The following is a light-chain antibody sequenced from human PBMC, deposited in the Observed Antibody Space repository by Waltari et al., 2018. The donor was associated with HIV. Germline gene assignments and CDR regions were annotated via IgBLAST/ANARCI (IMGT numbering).Light chain of an antibody. CDR2: EVT. CDR3: SSYTRRGTVV. Sequence: QSALTQPASVSGSPGQSIVLPCTGSSSDIGYYDDVSWYQQYPGQAPKALIYEVTSRPSGTSSRFSGSKSATAAFLAISNLQTDDEADYFCSSYTRRGTVVFGGGTRLTVL. J-gene: IGLJ2*01. V-gene: IGLV2-14*01. CDR1: SSDIGYYDD.